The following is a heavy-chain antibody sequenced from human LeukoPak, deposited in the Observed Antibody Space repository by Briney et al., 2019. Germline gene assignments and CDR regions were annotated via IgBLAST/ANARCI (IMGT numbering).Heavy chain of an antibody. CDR1: GGSISSYY. CDR2: IYHTGTA. Sequence: AETLSLTCTVSGGSISSYYCSWIRQLPGKGLEWIGYIYHTGTANYNPSLKSRVTTSVDTSKNQLSLKLNSVTAADSAVYYCARDWGYGSGWYRFEDWGQGILVTVSS. CDR3: ARDWGYGSGWYRFED. J-gene: IGHJ4*02. V-gene: IGHV4-59*01. D-gene: IGHD6-19*01.